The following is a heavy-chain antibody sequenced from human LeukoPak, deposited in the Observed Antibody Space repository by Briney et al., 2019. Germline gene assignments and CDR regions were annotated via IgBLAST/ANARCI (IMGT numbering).Heavy chain of an antibody. CDR2: ISSRSTYI. J-gene: IGHJ6*03. CDR3: ARVPVQLWPYYYYYMDV. CDR1: GFTFSNYS. D-gene: IGHD5-18*01. Sequence: GGSLRLSCAASGFTFSNYSMNWVRQAPGKGLEWVSSISSRSTYIYHADSVKGRFTISRDNAKNSLFLQMNSLRAEDTAVYFCARVPVQLWPYYYYYMDVWGKGTTVTVSS. V-gene: IGHV3-21*01.